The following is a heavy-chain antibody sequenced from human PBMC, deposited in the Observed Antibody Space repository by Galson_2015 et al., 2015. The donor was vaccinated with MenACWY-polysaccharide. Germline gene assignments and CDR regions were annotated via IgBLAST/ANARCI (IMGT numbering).Heavy chain of an antibody. Sequence: SLRLSCAASGFPFSDSWITWIRQAPGKGLEWVAPIKQSGSEKYYVDSVEGRFTVSRDNAKNSLYLQMNSLRAEDTAVYYCARARSWSGYFAFDFWGQGTMVTVSS. D-gene: IGHD3-3*01. V-gene: IGHV3-7*01. J-gene: IGHJ3*01. CDR1: GFPFSDSW. CDR3: ARARSWSGYFAFDF. CDR2: IKQSGSEK.